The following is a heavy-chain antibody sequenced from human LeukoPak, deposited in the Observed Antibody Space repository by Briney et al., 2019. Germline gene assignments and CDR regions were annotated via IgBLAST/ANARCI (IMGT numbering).Heavy chain of an antibody. D-gene: IGHD6-19*01. Sequence: PGGSLRLSCSVSGFTFKSYEMSWVRLAPGKGLEWIAYISSGGTTIFYADSVKGRFTVSRDNDKSLLYLQMNSLRADDTATYYCVRSLTIAVAGTDLWGQGTVVTVS. CDR1: GFTFKSYE. CDR3: VRSLTIAVAGTDL. J-gene: IGHJ5*02. V-gene: IGHV3-48*03. CDR2: ISSGGTTI.